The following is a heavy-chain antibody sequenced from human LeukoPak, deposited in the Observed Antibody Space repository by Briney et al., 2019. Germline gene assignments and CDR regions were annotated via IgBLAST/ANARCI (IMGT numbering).Heavy chain of an antibody. CDR2: IYHSGST. D-gene: IGHD4-17*01. CDR1: GGSISSGGYS. V-gene: IGHV4-30-2*01. J-gene: IGHJ4*02. Sequence: SETLSLTCAVSGGSISSGGYSWSWIRQPPGKGLEWIGYIYHSGSTYYNPSLKSRVTISVDRSKNQFSLKLSSVTAADTAVYYCAREAGSHGDYFFDYWGQGTLVTVSS. CDR3: AREAGSHGDYFFDY.